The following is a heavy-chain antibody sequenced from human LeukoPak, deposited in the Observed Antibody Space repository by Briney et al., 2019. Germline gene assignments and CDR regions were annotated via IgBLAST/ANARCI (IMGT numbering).Heavy chain of an antibody. V-gene: IGHV3-30*02. CDR2: TRYDGNNK. J-gene: IGHJ4*02. CDR1: GFSFSTYA. CDR3: AKDTTGSYQRAFDY. Sequence: GGSLRLSCAASGFSFSTYAMHWVRQAPGKGLEWVASTRYDGNNKYYADSVNGRFTISRDNSKNTLYLQVNSLRAEDTAVYYCAKDTTGSYQRAFDYWGQGTLVTVSS. D-gene: IGHD1-1*01.